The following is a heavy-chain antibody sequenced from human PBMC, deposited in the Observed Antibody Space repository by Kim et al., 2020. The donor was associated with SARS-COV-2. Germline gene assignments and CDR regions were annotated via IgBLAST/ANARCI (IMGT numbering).Heavy chain of an antibody. Sequence: GGSLRLSCAASGFTFSSYAMHWVRQAPGKGLEWVAVISYDGSNKYYADSVKGRFTISRDNSKNTLYLQMNSLRAEDTAVYYCARAGLYYYDSSGDYWGQGTLVTVSS. V-gene: IGHV3-30*04. D-gene: IGHD3-22*01. CDR1: GFTFSSYA. J-gene: IGHJ4*02. CDR2: ISYDGSNK. CDR3: ARAGLYYYDSSGDY.